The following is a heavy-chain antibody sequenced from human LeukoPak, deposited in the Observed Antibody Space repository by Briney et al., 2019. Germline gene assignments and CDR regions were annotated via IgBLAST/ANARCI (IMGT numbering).Heavy chain of an antibody. CDR2: IKEDGSDK. Sequence: GGSLRLSCAASGFSFRSFWMSWVRQAPGKGLEWVASIKEDGSDKYYVESVKGRFTISRENARNSLYLQMNSLRAEDTAVYYCARVPWFGGIYYFDYWGQGTLVTVSS. CDR1: GFSFRSFW. CDR3: ARVPWFGGIYYFDY. J-gene: IGHJ4*02. D-gene: IGHD3-10*01. V-gene: IGHV3-7*04.